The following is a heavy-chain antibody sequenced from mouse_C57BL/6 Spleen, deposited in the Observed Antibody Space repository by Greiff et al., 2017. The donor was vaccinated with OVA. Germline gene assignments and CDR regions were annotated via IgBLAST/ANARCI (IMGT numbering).Heavy chain of an antibody. CDR2: IWSGGST. D-gene: IGHD3-2*02. V-gene: IGHV2-2*01. CDR3: ARDSSGYVWCAY. J-gene: IGHJ3*01. CDR1: GFSLTSYG. Sequence: QVQLKESGPGLVQPSQSLSISCTVSGFSLTSYGVHWVRQSPGKGLEWLGVIWSGGSTDYNAAFISRLSISKDNSKSQVFFKMNSLQADARAIYDCARDSSGYVWCAYWGQGTLVTVSA.